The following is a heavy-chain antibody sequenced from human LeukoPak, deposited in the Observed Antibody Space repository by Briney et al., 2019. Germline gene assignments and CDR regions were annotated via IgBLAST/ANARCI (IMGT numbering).Heavy chain of an antibody. V-gene: IGHV3-21*01. CDR1: GFTFSSYS. CDR2: ISSSSSYI. Sequence: GGSLRLSCAASGFTFSSYSMNWVRQAPGKGLEWVSSISSSSSYIYYADSVKGRFTISRDNAKNSLYLQMNSLRAEDTAVYYCARDKKMEYYYGSGDTTPYYCYGMDVWGKGTTVTVSS. D-gene: IGHD3-10*01. J-gene: IGHJ6*04. CDR3: ARDKKMEYYYGSGDTTPYYCYGMDV.